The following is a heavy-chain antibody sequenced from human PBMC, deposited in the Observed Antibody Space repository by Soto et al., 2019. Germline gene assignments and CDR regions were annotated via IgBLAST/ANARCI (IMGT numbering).Heavy chain of an antibody. Sequence: ASVKVSCKASGYTFTDYALHWVRQAPGQRLEWMGWITPGDGNTKYSQKFQGTVTITRDTSASTAYMELSSLTSEDTTVYYCARGSYAGYFDYWGQGSLVTVS. V-gene: IGHV1-3*01. CDR3: ARGSYAGYFDY. D-gene: IGHD4-17*01. J-gene: IGHJ4*02. CDR1: GYTFTDYA. CDR2: ITPGDGNT.